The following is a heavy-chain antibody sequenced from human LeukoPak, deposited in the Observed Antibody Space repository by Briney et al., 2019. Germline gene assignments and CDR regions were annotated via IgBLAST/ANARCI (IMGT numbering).Heavy chain of an antibody. J-gene: IGHJ4*02. CDR2: MSGSGGPT. CDR1: GFTFSSYA. Sequence: GGSLRPSCAASGFTFSSYAMSWVRQAPGKGLEWVSVMSGSGGPTYYADSVKGRFTISRDNSKNTLYLQMNSLRADDTAVYYCAKLQAGYYDSSGYHFDYWGQGTLVTVSS. D-gene: IGHD3-22*01. CDR3: AKLQAGYYDSSGYHFDY. V-gene: IGHV3-23*01.